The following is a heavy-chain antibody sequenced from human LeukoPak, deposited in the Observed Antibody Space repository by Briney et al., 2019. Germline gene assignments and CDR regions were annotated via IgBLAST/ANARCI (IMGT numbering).Heavy chain of an antibody. J-gene: IGHJ2*01. CDR3: ARQGGGFWYFDL. D-gene: IGHD6-25*01. CDR2: IYYSGST. V-gene: IGHV4-59*08. Sequence: PSETLSLTCTVSGGPISSYYWSWIRQSPGKGLEWIGYIYYSGSTNYNPSLKSRVTISVDTSKNQFSLKLGSVTAADTAVYYCARQGGGFWYFDLWGRGTLVTVSS. CDR1: GGPISSYY.